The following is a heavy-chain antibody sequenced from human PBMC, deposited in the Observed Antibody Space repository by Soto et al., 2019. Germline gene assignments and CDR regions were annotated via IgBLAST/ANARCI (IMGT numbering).Heavy chain of an antibody. CDR2: ISGSGGST. V-gene: IGHV3-23*01. Sequence: GGSLRLSCAASGFTCSSYAMSWVRQAPGKGLEWVSAISGSGGSTYYADSVKGRFTTSRDNSKNTLYLQMNSLRAEDTAVYYCAKPLVPAYYYMDVWGKGTTVTVSS. D-gene: IGHD6-6*01. CDR1: GFTCSSYA. CDR3: AKPLVPAYYYMDV. J-gene: IGHJ6*03.